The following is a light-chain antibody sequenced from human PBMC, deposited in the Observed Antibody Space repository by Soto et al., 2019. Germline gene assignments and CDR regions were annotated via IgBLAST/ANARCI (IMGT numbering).Light chain of an antibody. CDR1: QSVSNNY. V-gene: IGKV3-20*01. CDR2: GAS. Sequence: ILLVMYPGPLSLSAGERSTLSCRASQSVSNNYLAWYQQKPGQAPRLLIYGASNRATGIPDRFSGSGSGTDFTLTSSRLEPEDFTVYYFQAYGISGTFGQGTKVDIK. J-gene: IGKJ1*01. CDR3: QAYGISGT.